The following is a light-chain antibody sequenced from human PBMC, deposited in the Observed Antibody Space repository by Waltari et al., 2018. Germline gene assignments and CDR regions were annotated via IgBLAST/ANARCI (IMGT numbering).Light chain of an antibody. Sequence: DIVMTQSPDSLAVSLGARATINCKSSQSVFHSSDSKNYLTWYQQKPGQPPKLLIYWASTRQSGVPDRFSGSGSGTDFTLTISSLQAEDVAPYYCQQHYSSPLTFGGGTKVEIQ. CDR1: QSVFHSSDSKNY. CDR2: WAS. V-gene: IGKV4-1*01. J-gene: IGKJ4*01. CDR3: QQHYSSPLT.